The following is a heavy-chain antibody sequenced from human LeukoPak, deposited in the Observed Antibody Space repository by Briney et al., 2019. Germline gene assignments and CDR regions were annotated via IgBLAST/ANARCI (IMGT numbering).Heavy chain of an antibody. CDR3: TTVGSFWSGYPVWY. V-gene: IGHV3-15*01. CDR1: GFTFSNAW. J-gene: IGHJ4*02. CDR2: IKSKTDGGTT. D-gene: IGHD3-3*01. Sequence: GGSLRLSCAASGFTFSNAWMSRVRQAPGKGLEWVGRIKSKTDGGTTDYAAPVKGRFTISRDDSKNTLYLQMNSLKTEDTAVYYCTTVGSFWSGYPVWYWGQGTLVTVSS.